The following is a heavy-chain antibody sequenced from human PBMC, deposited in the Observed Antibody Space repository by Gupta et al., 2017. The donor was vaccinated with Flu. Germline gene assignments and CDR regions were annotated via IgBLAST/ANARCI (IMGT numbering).Heavy chain of an antibody. CDR2: ISAYNGNT. CDR3: ARDRGNILTGYSLDY. D-gene: IGHD3-9*01. J-gene: IGHJ4*02. CDR1: GYTFATYG. V-gene: IGHV1-18*01. Sequence: QVQLVQSGAEVKKPGTSVKVSCKASGYTFATYGISWVRQAPGQGLEWMGWISAYNGNTNYAQKLQGRVTMTTDTPTSTAYMELRSLRSDDTAVYYCARDRGNILTGYSLDYWGQGTLVTVSS.